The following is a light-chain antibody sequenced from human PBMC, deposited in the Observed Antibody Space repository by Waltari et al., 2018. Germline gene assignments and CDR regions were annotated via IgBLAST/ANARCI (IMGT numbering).Light chain of an antibody. Sequence: QSALTQPASVSGSPGQSITISCTGTSSAVGGYNYVSWYQHHPGMAPKLILYEVTNRPSGVSNRFSGSKSGNTASLTISDLQAEDESYYYCNSYTRSRMFHWVFGGGTKVTVL. CDR2: EVT. CDR1: SSAVGGYNY. V-gene: IGLV2-14*01. J-gene: IGLJ3*02. CDR3: NSYTRSRMFHWV.